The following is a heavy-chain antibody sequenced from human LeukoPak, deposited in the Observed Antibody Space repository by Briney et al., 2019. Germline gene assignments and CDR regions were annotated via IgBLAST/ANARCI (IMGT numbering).Heavy chain of an antibody. CDR3: TTEDGVVIPHFDY. CDR1: GFTFSNAW. Sequence: GGSLRLSCAASGFTFSNAWMSWVRQAPGKGLEWVGRIKSKTDGGTTDYAAPVKGRFTISRDDSKNTLYLQMNSLKTEDTAVYYCTTEDGVVIPHFDYWGQGTLVTVSS. D-gene: IGHD3-3*01. J-gene: IGHJ4*02. CDR2: IKSKTDGGTT. V-gene: IGHV3-15*01.